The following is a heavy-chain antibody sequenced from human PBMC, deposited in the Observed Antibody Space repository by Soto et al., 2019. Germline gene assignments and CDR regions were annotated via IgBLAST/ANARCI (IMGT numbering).Heavy chain of an antibody. Sequence: PSETLSLTCIVSGGSISSYYWSWIRQPPGKGLEWIGYIYYSGGTDYNPSLKSRVTMSVDTSKNQLSLKLSSVTAADTAVYYCATSRNGFYFDYWGQGTLVTVSS. V-gene: IGHV4-59*01. CDR3: ATSRNGFYFDY. D-gene: IGHD2-2*01. CDR2: IYYSGGT. J-gene: IGHJ4*02. CDR1: GGSISSYY.